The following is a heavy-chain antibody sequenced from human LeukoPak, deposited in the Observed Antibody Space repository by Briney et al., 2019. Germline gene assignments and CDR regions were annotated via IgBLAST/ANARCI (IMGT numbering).Heavy chain of an antibody. J-gene: IGHJ4*02. CDR2: ISSAGVT. Sequence: SETLSLTCTVSGDSKSTYSWNWIRQPPGKGLEWIGRISSAGVTKYNPSLKSRITFSLDTSRNQFSLKLTSVTAADTAVYYCARSVGSERDFDYWGQGTLVTVSS. CDR1: GDSKSTYS. D-gene: IGHD1-26*01. CDR3: ARSVGSERDFDY. V-gene: IGHV4-59*01.